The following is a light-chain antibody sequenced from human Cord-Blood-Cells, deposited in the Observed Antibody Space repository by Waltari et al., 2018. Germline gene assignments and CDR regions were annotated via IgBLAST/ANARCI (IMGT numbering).Light chain of an antibody. CDR2: AAS. CDR1: QSISSY. J-gene: IGKJ4*01. Sequence: DLELPQSPASLSASVGDRVTTTCRASQSISSYLNWYQQKPGKAPKLLIYAASSLQSGVPSRFSGSGSGTDFTLTISSLQPEDFATYYCQQSYSTPLTFGGGTKVEIK. V-gene: IGKV1-39*01. CDR3: QQSYSTPLT.